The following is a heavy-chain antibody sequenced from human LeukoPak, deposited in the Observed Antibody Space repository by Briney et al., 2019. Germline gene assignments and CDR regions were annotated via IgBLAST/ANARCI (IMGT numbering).Heavy chain of an antibody. Sequence: SVKVSCKASGGTFSSYAISWVRQAPGQGLEWMGRIIPIFGTANYAQKFQGRVTTTTDESTSTAYMELSSLRSEDTAVYYCAREGAGAHIVVVERAFDIWGQGTMVTVSS. V-gene: IGHV1-69*05. J-gene: IGHJ3*02. D-gene: IGHD2-21*01. CDR2: IIPIFGTA. CDR3: AREGAGAHIVVVERAFDI. CDR1: GGTFSSYA.